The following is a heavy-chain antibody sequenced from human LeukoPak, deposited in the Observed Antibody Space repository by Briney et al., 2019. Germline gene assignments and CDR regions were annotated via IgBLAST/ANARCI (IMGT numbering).Heavy chain of an antibody. V-gene: IGHV3-23*01. J-gene: IGHJ4*02. Sequence: GGSLRLSCAASGFTFSIYAMSWVRLAPGKGLEWVSSICGGGDTTYYADSVKGRFTISRDTSKNTMSVQMDDLRAEDTAVYYCTRYNNDHFDYWGQGTLVTVSS. CDR3: TRYNNDHFDY. D-gene: IGHD1-1*01. CDR2: ICGGGDTT. CDR1: GFTFSIYA.